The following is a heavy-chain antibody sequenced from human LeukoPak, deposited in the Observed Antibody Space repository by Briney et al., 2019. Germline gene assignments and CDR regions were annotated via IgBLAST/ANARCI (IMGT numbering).Heavy chain of an antibody. CDR2: IYYSGST. Sequence: SETLSLTCTVSGGSISSYYWSWIRQPPGKGLEWIGYIYYSGSTNYNPSLKSRVTISVDTSKNQFSLKLSSVTAADTAVYYCARHLGYSYGYYFDYWGQGTLVTVSS. CDR3: ARHLGYSYGYYFDY. D-gene: IGHD5-18*01. J-gene: IGHJ4*02. CDR1: GGSISSYY. V-gene: IGHV4-59*08.